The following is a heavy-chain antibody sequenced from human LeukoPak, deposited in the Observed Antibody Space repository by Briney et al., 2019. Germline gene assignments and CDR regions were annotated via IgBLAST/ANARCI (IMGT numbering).Heavy chain of an antibody. CDR3: ARHPVEDAFDI. D-gene: IGHD4-23*01. CDR1: GYSISSGYY. J-gene: IGHJ3*02. CDR2: IYHSGST. V-gene: IGHV4-38-2*01. Sequence: PSETLSLTCAVSGYSISSGYYWGWIRQPPGKGLEWIGSIYHSGSTYYNPSPKSRVTISVDTSKTQFSLKLSSVTAADTAVYYCARHPVEDAFDIWGQGTMVTVSS.